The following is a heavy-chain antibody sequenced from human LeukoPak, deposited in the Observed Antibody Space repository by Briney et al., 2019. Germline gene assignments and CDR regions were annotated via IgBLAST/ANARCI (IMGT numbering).Heavy chain of an antibody. J-gene: IGHJ6*02. V-gene: IGHV3-74*01. CDR1: GFNFGDYG. Sequence: GGSLRLSCTASGFNFGDYGIHWVRQAPGKGLEWVSRINSDGSSTSYADSVKGQFTISRDNAKNTLYLQMNSLRAEDTAVYYCATGQGHGMDVWGQGTTVTVSS. CDR2: INSDGSST. D-gene: IGHD1-14*01. CDR3: ATGQGHGMDV.